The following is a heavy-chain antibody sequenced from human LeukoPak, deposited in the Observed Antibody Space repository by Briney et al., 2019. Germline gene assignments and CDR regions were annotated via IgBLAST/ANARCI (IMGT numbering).Heavy chain of an antibody. CDR1: GGSMSSTSYY. D-gene: IGHD3-3*01. CDR3: AGCVDFWSTYYMNYYYYMDV. V-gene: IGHV4-39*07. J-gene: IGHJ6*03. CDR2: IYYSGTT. Sequence: SETLSLTCTVSGGSMSSTSYYWGWIRQPPGKGLEWIGTIYYSGTTYYNPSLKSRVTISVDTSKNQFSLKLSSVTAADTALYYCAGCVDFWSTYYMNYYYYMDVWGKGTTVTISS.